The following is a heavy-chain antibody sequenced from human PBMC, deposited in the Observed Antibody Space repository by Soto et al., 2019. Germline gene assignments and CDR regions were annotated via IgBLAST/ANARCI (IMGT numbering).Heavy chain of an antibody. CDR1: GGSISSYY. J-gene: IGHJ4*02. V-gene: IGHV4-59*01. CDR2: IYYSGST. D-gene: IGHD3-3*01. Sequence: LSLTCTVSGGSISSYYWSWIRQPPGKGLEWIGYIYYSGSTNYNPSLKSRVTISVDTSKNQFSLKLSSVTAADTAVYYCARTRIFGVAGFDYWGQGTLVTVSS. CDR3: ARTRIFGVAGFDY.